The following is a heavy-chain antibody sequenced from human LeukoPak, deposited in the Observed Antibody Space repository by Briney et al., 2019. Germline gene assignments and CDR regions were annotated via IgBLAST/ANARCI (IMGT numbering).Heavy chain of an antibody. V-gene: IGHV3-11*04. CDR2: ISSSGSTI. CDR3: ARAPSTMSIFGVVISDAFDI. Sequence: PGGSLRLSCVASGFTFSDYYMSWIRQAPGKGLEWVSYISSSGSTIYYADSVKGRFTISRDNAKNSLYLQMNSLRAEDTAVYYCARAPSTMSIFGVVISDAFDIWGQGTMVTVSS. CDR1: GFTFSDYY. J-gene: IGHJ3*02. D-gene: IGHD3-3*01.